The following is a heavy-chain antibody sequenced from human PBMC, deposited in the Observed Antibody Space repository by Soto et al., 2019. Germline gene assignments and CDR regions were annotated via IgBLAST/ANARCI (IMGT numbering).Heavy chain of an antibody. CDR1: GFTFINYA. Sequence: GGSLRLSCVASGFTFINYAMSWVRQAPGKGLEWVSGISGVGGSTAYADSVKGRFTISRDNSKNTVYLQMNSLRAEDTAVYFCANPYDFWSGYLYGMDVWGQGTTVTVSS. D-gene: IGHD3-3*01. CDR2: ISGVGGST. CDR3: ANPYDFWSGYLYGMDV. J-gene: IGHJ6*02. V-gene: IGHV3-23*01.